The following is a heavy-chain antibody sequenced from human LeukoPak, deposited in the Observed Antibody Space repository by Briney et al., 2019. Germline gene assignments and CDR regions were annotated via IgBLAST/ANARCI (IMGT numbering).Heavy chain of an antibody. V-gene: IGHV4-59*01. J-gene: IGHJ5*02. CDR3: ARAADYYDISGFYYKWFDP. CDR2: IYNSGDT. Sequence: SETLSLTCAVYGGSFSGYYWSWIRQPPGRGLEWIGYIYNSGDTIYNPSLKSRVTISEDTSKNQFSLRLSSVTAADTAVYYCARAADYYDISGFYYKWFDPWGQGTLVTVSS. CDR1: GGSFSGYY. D-gene: IGHD3-22*01.